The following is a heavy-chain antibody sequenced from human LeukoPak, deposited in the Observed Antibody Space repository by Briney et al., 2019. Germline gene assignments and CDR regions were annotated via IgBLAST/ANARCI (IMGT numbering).Heavy chain of an antibody. V-gene: IGHV3-74*01. D-gene: IGHD5-12*01. J-gene: IGHJ4*02. Sequence: GGSLRLSCAASGFTFSHYWMQWVRQAPGKGLVWVSRLNNDGSSTTYADSVKGRFTISRDNAKNTLYLQMNSLRAEDTAVYYCAREQSGWLFDYRGQGTLVTVSS. CDR3: AREQSGWLFDY. CDR2: LNNDGSST. CDR1: GFTFSHYW.